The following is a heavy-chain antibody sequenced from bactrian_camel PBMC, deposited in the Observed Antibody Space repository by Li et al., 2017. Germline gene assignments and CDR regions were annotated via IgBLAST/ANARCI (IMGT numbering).Heavy chain of an antibody. D-gene: IGHD5*01. CDR1: AYAYSGSC. CDR2: IAYDGRT. CDR3: AVDQEIFGTTCPNWARQNRYGL. J-gene: IGHJ4*01. Sequence: HVQLVESGGGSVQAGGSLVLSCAASAYAYSGSCMGWFRQTPGNEREVVVTIAYDGRTTYRDSVKGRFTISPDNAKDTMYLDMKSLKPEDTGMYFCAVDQEIFGTTCPNWARQNRYGLWGQGTQVTVS. V-gene: IGHV3S53*01.